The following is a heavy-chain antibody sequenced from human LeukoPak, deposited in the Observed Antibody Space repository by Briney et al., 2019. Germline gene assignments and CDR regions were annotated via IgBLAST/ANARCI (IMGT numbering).Heavy chain of an antibody. J-gene: IGHJ4*02. D-gene: IGHD3-10*01. Sequence: GGSQRLSCAASGFYFSNFGIHWVRQAPGKGLEWVAFIRFDGSDKYYADYVKGRFTISRENSEKMLYLQMNSLRAEDTAVYYCAKDRLDTMLRGRYYFDSWGQGTLVTVSS. CDR3: AKDRLDTMLRGRYYFDS. CDR2: IRFDGSDK. CDR1: GFYFSNFG. V-gene: IGHV3-30*02.